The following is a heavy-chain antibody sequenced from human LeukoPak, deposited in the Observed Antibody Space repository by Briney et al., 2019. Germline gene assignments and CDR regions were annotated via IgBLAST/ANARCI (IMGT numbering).Heavy chain of an antibody. CDR2: INHSGST. Sequence: SETLSLTCTVSNYSISSGYYWGWIRQPPGKGLEWIGEINHSGSTNYNPSLKSRVTISVDTSKNQFSLKLSSVTAADTAVYYCARRDTGSGSYIYYYYYMDVWGKGTTVTISS. J-gene: IGHJ6*03. D-gene: IGHD3-10*01. V-gene: IGHV4-38-2*02. CDR3: ARRDTGSGSYIYYYYYMDV. CDR1: NYSISSGYY.